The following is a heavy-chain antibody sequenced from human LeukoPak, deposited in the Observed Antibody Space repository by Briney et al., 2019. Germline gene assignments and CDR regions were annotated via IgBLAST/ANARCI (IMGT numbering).Heavy chain of an antibody. D-gene: IGHD6-6*01. Sequence: GGSLRLSCAASGFTFSSYSMNWVRQAPGKGLEWVSSISSSSSYIYYADSVKGRFTISRDNSKNTLYLQMNSLRAEDTAVYYCAKDSELVPIDYWGQGTLVTVSS. J-gene: IGHJ4*02. CDR3: AKDSELVPIDY. CDR1: GFTFSSYS. V-gene: IGHV3-21*04. CDR2: ISSSSSYI.